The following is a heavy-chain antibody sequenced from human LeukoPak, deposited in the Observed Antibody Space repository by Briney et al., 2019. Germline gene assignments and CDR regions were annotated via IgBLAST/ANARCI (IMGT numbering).Heavy chain of an antibody. Sequence: GGSLRLSCAVSGFTFSSFEMNWVRQAPGKGLEWVSFISGVGSTIYYADSVKGRFTISRDNAKNSLYLQMNSLRAEDTAVYYCARVNPISSGFYAYWGQGTLVTVSS. CDR2: ISGVGSTI. J-gene: IGHJ4*02. CDR1: GFTFSSFE. V-gene: IGHV3-48*03. D-gene: IGHD3-22*01. CDR3: ARVNPISSGFYAY.